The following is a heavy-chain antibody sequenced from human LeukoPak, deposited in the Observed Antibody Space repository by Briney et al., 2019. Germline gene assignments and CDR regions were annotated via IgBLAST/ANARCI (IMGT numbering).Heavy chain of an antibody. J-gene: IGHJ4*02. D-gene: IGHD3-22*01. CDR2: INHSGST. CDR1: GGSFSGYY. Sequence: ASETLSLTCAVYGGSFSGYYWSWIRQPPGKGLEWIGEINHSGSTNYNPSLKSRVTISVDTSKSQFSLKLSSVTAADTAVYYCARAPYYDSSGQVDYWGQGTLVTVSS. V-gene: IGHV4-34*01. CDR3: ARAPYYDSSGQVDY.